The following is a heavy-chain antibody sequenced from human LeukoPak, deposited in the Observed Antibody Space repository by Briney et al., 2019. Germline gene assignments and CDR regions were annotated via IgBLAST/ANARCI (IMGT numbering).Heavy chain of an antibody. J-gene: IGHJ4*02. V-gene: IGHV1-2*02. D-gene: IGHD3-16*01. CDR3: ARDRAGDPGGD. CDR1: GYTFTGYY. CDR2: INPNSGGT. Sequence: ASVKVSCKASGYTFTGYYMHWVRQAPGQGLEWMGWINPNSGGTNYAQKFQGRVTMTGDTSTSTAYMELSRLRSDDTAVYYCARDRAGDPGGDWGQGTLVTVSS.